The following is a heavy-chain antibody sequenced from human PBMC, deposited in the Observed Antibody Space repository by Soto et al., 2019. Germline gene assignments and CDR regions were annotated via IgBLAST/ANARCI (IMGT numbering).Heavy chain of an antibody. V-gene: IGHV3-30-3*01. J-gene: IGHJ4*02. CDR3: ARDRAYCGGDCLFPY. CDR2: ISYDGSNK. CDR1: GFTFSSYA. D-gene: IGHD2-21*02. Sequence: LRLSCAASGFTFSSYAMHWVRQAPGKGLEWVAVISYDGSNKYYADSVKGRFTISRDNSKNTLYLQMNSLRAEDTAVYHCARDRAYCGGDCLFPYWGQGTLVTVSS.